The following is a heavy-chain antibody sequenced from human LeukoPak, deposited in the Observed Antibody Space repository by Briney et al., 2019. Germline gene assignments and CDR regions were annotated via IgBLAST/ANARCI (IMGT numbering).Heavy chain of an antibody. V-gene: IGHV3-23*01. Sequence: GGSLRLSCAASGFTFSNYAMTWVRQAPGKGLEWVSSISGSGGGSYYADSVKGRFTISRDNSKNTLYLQMDTLRAEDTAVYFCAKHGQVAAYTGLDYWGQGTLVTVSS. CDR2: ISGSGGGS. CDR1: GFTFSNYA. CDR3: AKHGQVAAYTGLDY. D-gene: IGHD3-16*01. J-gene: IGHJ4*02.